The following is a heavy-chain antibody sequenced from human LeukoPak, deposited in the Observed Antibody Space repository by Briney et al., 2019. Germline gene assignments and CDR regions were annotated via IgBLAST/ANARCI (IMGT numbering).Heavy chain of an antibody. CDR3: ARTLIYSSSWSEFDL. J-gene: IGHJ2*01. CDR1: GYSISRGYY. V-gene: IGHV4-38-2*02. Sequence: SETLSLTCTLSGYSISRGYYWGWIRQSPGKGLEWIGNVFHSGSAYYNPSLKSRVTISVDTSKNQFSLKLSSVTAADTAEYYCARTLIYSSSWSEFDLWGRGTLVTVSS. D-gene: IGHD6-13*01. CDR2: VFHSGSA.